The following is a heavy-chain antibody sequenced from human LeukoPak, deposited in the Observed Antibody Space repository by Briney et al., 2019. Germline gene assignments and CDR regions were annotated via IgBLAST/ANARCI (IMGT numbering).Heavy chain of an antibody. CDR3: ARGVGYNYGLSHPYHFDY. CDR1: GYTFTGYY. V-gene: IGHV1-2*02. D-gene: IGHD5-18*01. CDR2: FNSNSGGT. Sequence: GASVKVSCKASGYTFTGYYMHWVRQAPGQGLQWMGWFNSNSGGTSYAQKFQGRVTMTRDTSIDTAYMELSSLRSDDTAVYYCARGVGYNYGLSHPYHFDYWGQGTLVTVSS. J-gene: IGHJ4*02.